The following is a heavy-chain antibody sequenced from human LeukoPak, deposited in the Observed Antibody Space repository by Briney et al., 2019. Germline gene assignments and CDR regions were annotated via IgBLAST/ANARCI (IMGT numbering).Heavy chain of an antibody. CDR3: ARDGTTPMSNFYYAMDV. Sequence: PGGSLRLSCAASGFTFSSYVMNWVRQAPGKGLEWVSYICSGGSSIYYADSVKGRFTISGDNAKNSLYLQMNSLRVEDTAVYYCARDGTTPMSNFYYAMDVWGQGTPVTVSS. V-gene: IGHV3-48*03. J-gene: IGHJ6*02. CDR2: ICSGGSSI. CDR1: GFTFSSYV. D-gene: IGHD4-11*01.